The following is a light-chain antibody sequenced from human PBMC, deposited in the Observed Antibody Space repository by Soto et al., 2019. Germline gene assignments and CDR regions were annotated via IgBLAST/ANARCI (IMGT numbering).Light chain of an antibody. CDR1: HGISSY. CDR3: QQVNSYPFT. Sequence: DIQMTQSPSTLSAFVGDRVTITCRASHGISSYAAWYQQKPGKAPELLIYEASTLQSGVPSRFSGGGSGTEFTLTISSLQPEDSATYYCQQVNSYPFTFGPGTKVDIK. CDR2: EAS. V-gene: IGKV1-9*01. J-gene: IGKJ3*01.